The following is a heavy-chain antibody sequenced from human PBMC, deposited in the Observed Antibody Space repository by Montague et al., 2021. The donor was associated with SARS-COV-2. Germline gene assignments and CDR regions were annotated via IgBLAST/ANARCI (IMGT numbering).Heavy chain of an antibody. Sequence: SLRLSCATSGFDMRPFSMSWVRQAPGKGPEWVANIYSDGTEKYVASVRGRFSISRDNDKKSLFLQMNSLRIEDTALYYCTRRVEGAFQYWGQGSLVTVAS. D-gene: IGHD3-3*01. CDR3: TRRVEGAFQY. CDR2: IYSDGTEK. CDR1: GFDMRPFS. V-gene: IGHV3-7*03. J-gene: IGHJ4*02.